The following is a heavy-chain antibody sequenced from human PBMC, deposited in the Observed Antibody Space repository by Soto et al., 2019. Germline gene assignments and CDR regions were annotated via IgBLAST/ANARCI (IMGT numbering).Heavy chain of an antibody. J-gene: IGHJ6*03. CDR1: GFTFSDYY. Sequence: GGSLRLSCAASGFTFSDYYMSWIRQAPGKGLEWVSYISSSGSTIYYADSVKGRFTISRDKAKNSLYLQMNSLRAEDTAVYYCAGDHVPTVNEVQYYYYYYMDVWGKGTTVTVSS. CDR2: ISSSGSTI. V-gene: IGHV3-11*01. CDR3: AGDHVPTVNEVQYYYYYYMDV. D-gene: IGHD4-4*01.